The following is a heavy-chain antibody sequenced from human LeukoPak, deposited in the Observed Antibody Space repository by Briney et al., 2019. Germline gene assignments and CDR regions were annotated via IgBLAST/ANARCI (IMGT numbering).Heavy chain of an antibody. CDR2: IGPSGGNT. CDR3: AKDSKMSYYGSGSHYDY. V-gene: IGHV3-23*01. D-gene: IGHD3-10*01. J-gene: IGHJ4*02. CDR1: GITFSNYF. Sequence: GGSLRLSGAASGITFSNYFMSWVRQAPGKGLEWVSAIGPSGGNTYYADSVKGRFTISRDNSKNTLYLQMTSLRAEETAVYYCAKDSKMSYYGSGSHYDYWGQGTLVSVSS.